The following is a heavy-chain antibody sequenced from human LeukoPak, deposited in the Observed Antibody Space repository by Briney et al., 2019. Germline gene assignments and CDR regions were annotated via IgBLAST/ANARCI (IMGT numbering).Heavy chain of an antibody. CDR1: GCTFTSYG. D-gene: IGHD3-10*01. CDR3: ARDRGEGYYFDY. CDR2: ISAYNGNT. J-gene: IGHJ4*02. V-gene: IGHV1-18*01. Sequence: ASVKVSCKASGCTFTSYGISWVRQAPGQGLEWMGWISAYNGNTSYAQKFQGRLTMTRDTSTSTVYMELSSLRSEDTAMYYCARDRGEGYYFDYWGQGTLVTVSS.